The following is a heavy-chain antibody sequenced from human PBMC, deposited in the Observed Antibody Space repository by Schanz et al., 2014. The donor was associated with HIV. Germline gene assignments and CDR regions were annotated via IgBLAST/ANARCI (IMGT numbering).Heavy chain of an antibody. Sequence: QVQLHQSGAGLLKPSETLSLTCAVYGGSFRGYYWTWIRQFPGLGLEWIGGVRHIGGTNYNPSLKSRVTMSMDMSKNQFSLKLSSVTAADTAVYYCARVGRAAAGFIYYYGMDVWGQGTTVTVSS. CDR3: ARVGRAAAGFIYYYGMDV. D-gene: IGHD6-13*01. V-gene: IGHV4-34*01. CDR1: GGSFRGYY. J-gene: IGHJ6*02. CDR2: VRHIGGT.